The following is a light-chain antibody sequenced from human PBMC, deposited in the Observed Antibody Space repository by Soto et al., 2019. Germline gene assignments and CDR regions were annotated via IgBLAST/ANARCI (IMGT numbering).Light chain of an antibody. CDR2: GAS. Sequence: VLTQSPDTLSLPPGERANLSCRASQSISSYLAWYQQKPGQAPRLLIYGASSRATGIPDRFSGSGSGTDFTLTISRLEPEDFAVYYCQQYGSSPRTFGQGTKVDIK. CDR3: QQYGSSPRT. J-gene: IGKJ1*01. CDR1: QSISSY. V-gene: IGKV3-20*01.